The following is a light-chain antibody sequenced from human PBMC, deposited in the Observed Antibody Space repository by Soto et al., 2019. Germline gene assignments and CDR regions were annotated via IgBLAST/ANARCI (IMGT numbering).Light chain of an antibody. CDR3: QQRRYWPVT. CDR2: DAS. CDR1: QSVSCY. J-gene: IGKJ1*01. Sequence: EIVLTQSPAILSMSPGERATLSCRASQSVSCYFAWYHQKPGQAPRLLIYDASNRATGVPARFSGSGSGTDFTLTISSLEPEDFAVYYCQQRRYWPVTFGQGTKVEIK. V-gene: IGKV3-11*01.